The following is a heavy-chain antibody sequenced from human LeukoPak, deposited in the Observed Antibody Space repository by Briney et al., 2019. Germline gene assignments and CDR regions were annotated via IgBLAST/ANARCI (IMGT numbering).Heavy chain of an antibody. CDR3: ARDQEYSGSYGDAFDI. V-gene: IGHV3-11*04. Sequence: GGSLRLSCAASGFTFSDYYMSWIRQAPGKGLEWVSYISSSGSTIYYADSVKGRFTISRDNAKNSLYLQMNSLRAEDTAVYYCARDQEYSGSYGDAFDIWGQGTMVTVCS. J-gene: IGHJ3*02. CDR2: ISSSGSTI. CDR1: GFTFSDYY. D-gene: IGHD1-26*01.